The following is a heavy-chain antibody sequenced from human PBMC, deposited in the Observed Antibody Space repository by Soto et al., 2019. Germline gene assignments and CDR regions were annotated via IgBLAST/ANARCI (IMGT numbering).Heavy chain of an antibody. CDR1: GGSISSSSYY. J-gene: IGHJ3*02. CDR2: IYYSGST. Sequence: QLQLQESGPGLVKPSETLSLTCTVSGGSISSSSYYWGWIRQPPGKGLGWIGSIYYSGSTYYNPSLKRRVTRSVDTSKTQCSLKRSSVAAADTAVYYCARRRTVTSDAFDIWGQGTMVTVSS. D-gene: IGHD4-17*01. CDR3: ARRRTVTSDAFDI. V-gene: IGHV4-39*01.